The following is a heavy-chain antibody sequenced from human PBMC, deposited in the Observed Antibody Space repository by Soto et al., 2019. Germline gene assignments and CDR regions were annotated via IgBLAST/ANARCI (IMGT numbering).Heavy chain of an antibody. CDR1: SYTFYSYG. CDR3: ARDPRFCSGGTCYSTVGFDY. Sequence: ASVKVSCTASSYTFYSYGISWVRQAPGQGLEWMGWISAYNGNTNYAQKLRGRVTMTTDTSTSTAYMELRSLRSDDTAVYYCARDPRFCSGGTCYSTVGFDYWGQGTLVTVSS. V-gene: IGHV1-18*01. CDR2: ISAYNGNT. D-gene: IGHD2-15*01. J-gene: IGHJ4*02.